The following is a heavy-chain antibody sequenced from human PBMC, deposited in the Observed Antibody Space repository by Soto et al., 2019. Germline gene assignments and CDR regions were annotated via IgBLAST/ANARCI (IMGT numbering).Heavy chain of an antibody. CDR3: AKSPRRGYEPPWDY. Sequence: EVQLLESGGRLVQPGGSLRLSCAASGFSFSTDALNWVRQAPGKGLEWVSGISGSGDNTYYADSVKGRFTISIDNSKNSLYLQMNYLRIEDTGVYYCAKSPRRGYEPPWDYWGQGTLVTVSS. CDR1: GFSFSTDA. J-gene: IGHJ4*02. V-gene: IGHV3-23*01. D-gene: IGHD2-2*01. CDR2: ISGSGDNT.